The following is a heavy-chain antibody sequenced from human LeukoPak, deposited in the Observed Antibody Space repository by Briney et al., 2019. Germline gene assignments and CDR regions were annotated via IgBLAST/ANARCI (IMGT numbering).Heavy chain of an antibody. CDR3: ARDLTCLYDI. D-gene: IGHD3-9*01. J-gene: IGHJ4*02. Sequence: PGGSLRLSCAASGFTFSSYSMNWVRQAPGKGLEWVSYISSSSSTIYYAYSVKGRFTISGDNAKNSLYLQMNSLRAEDTAVYYCARDLTCLYDIWGQGTLVTVSS. CDR2: ISSSSSTI. CDR1: GFTFSSYS. V-gene: IGHV3-48*01.